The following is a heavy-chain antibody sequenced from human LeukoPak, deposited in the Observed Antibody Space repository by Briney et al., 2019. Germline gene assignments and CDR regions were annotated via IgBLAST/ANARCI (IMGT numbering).Heavy chain of an antibody. CDR1: GYSFTSLW. D-gene: IGHD3-16*01. J-gene: IGHJ3*02. CDR3: ARLMGDPDAFDI. Sequence: GESLEIPWRGSGYSFTSLWIGWVRQMPGKGLEWVGIIYPGDSDTRHSPSLQGQVTISADKSISTAYLQWGSLKASDTAMDYCARLMGDPDAFDIWGQGTMVTVSS. V-gene: IGHV5-51*01. CDR2: IYPGDSDT.